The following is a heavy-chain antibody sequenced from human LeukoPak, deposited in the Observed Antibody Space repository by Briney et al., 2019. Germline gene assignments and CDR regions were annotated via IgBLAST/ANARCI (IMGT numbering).Heavy chain of an antibody. CDR1: GYSFTSYY. J-gene: IGHJ5*02. D-gene: IGHD6-19*01. CDR2: INPSGGST. CDR3: ARESDSGYSSSFNWFDP. V-gene: IGHV1-46*01. Sequence: ASVKVSCKPSGYSFTSYYMHWVRQAPGQGLEWMGIINPSGGSTSYAQKFQGRVTMTRDTSTRTVYVELSSLRSEDTAVYYCARESDSGYSSSFNWFDPWGQGTLVTVSS.